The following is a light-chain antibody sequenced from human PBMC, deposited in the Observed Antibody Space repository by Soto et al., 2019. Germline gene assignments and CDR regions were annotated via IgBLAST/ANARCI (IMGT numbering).Light chain of an antibody. J-gene: IGKJ4*01. CDR1: RVIGER. CDR2: AAS. V-gene: IGKV1-12*01. CDR3: LQGSSFPRT. Sequence: RMNPSPSSLSAAVGDRGPLTCRARRVIGERLAWFQQKPGKAPQXXXQAASNLQSGVPSRFSVIGSGTEFILSINRLQTEDIATYDCLQGSSFPRTFGGGTKVDIK.